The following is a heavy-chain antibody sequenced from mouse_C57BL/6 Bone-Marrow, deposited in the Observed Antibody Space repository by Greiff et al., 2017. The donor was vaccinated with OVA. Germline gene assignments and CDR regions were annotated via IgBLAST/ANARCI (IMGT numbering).Heavy chain of an antibody. Sequence: EAGGGLVQPKGSLKLSCAASGFTFNTYAMHWVRQAPGKGLEWVARIRSKSSNYATYYADSVKDRFTISRDDSQSMLYLQMNNLKTEDTAMYYCVREATVVERGYYYAMDYWGQGTSVTVSS. CDR3: VREATVVERGYYYAMDY. CDR1: GFTFNTYA. V-gene: IGHV10-3*01. CDR2: IRSKSSNYAT. D-gene: IGHD1-1*01. J-gene: IGHJ4*01.